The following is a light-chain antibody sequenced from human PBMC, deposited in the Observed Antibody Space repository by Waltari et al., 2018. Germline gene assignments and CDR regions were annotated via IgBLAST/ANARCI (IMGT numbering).Light chain of an antibody. V-gene: IGLV2-23*01. Sequence: QSALTQPASVSGSPGQSITISCTGTKRDGGGCNLAPGYQQHPGKSPNLTLYGGNTRPSRVPNRFSGSKSGNTASLTTSGLQAEDEADYYCSSYAGCSTVIFGGGTKVTVL. J-gene: IGLJ2*01. CDR2: GGN. CDR1: KRDGGGCNL. CDR3: SSYAGCSTVI.